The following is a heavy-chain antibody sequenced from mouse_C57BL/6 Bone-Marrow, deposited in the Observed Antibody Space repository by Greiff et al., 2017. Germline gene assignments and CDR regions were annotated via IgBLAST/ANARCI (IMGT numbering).Heavy chain of an antibody. CDR3: ASYCDYGY. CDR2: IHPNSGST. V-gene: IGHV1-64*01. CDR1: GYTFTSYW. J-gene: IGHJ2*01. Sequence: QVQLQQSGAELVKPGASVKLSCKASGYTFTSYWMRWVKQRPGQGLEWIGMIHPNSGSTNYNEKFKSKATETVDKSSSTAYMQLSSLTSEDSAVYYCASYCDYGYWGQGTTLTVSS. D-gene: IGHD2-13*01.